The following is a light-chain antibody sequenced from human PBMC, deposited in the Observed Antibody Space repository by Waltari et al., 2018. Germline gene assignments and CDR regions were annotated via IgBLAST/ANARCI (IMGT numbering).Light chain of an antibody. J-gene: IGLJ3*02. V-gene: IGLV2-14*01. Sequence: QSALTQPASVSGSPGRSITISCTGPSSDVDGYNFVSWYPQHPGKAPKLTIYDVSKRPSGVSNRLSGSKSGNTASLTISGLQAEDEADYYCSSYTSSSTLVFGGGTKLTVL. CDR1: SSDVDGYNF. CDR3: SSYTSSSTLV. CDR2: DVS.